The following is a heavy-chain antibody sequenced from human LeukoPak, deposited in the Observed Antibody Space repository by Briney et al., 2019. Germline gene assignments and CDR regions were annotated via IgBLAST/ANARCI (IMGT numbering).Heavy chain of an antibody. J-gene: IGHJ3*02. CDR1: GITFSIYG. CDR2: IRSDGSHK. Sequence: GGSLRLSCAASGITFSIYGFHWVRQAPGKGLEWVAFIRSDGSHKWYADSVKGRFTISRDKNTLYLQMNSLRAEDTAVYYCAKDRSFAYDIWGQGTMVTVSS. CDR3: AKDRSFAYDI. D-gene: IGHD3-10*01. V-gene: IGHV3-30*02.